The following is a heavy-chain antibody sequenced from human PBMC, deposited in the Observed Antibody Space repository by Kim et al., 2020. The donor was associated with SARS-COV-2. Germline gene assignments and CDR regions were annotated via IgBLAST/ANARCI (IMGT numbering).Heavy chain of an antibody. V-gene: IGHV3-13*04. CDR2: IGTAGDT. CDR1: GFTFSSYD. Sequence: GGSLRLSCAASGFTFSSYDMHWVRRATGKGLEWVSAIGTAGDTYYPGSVKGRFTISRENAKNSLYLQMNSLRAGDTAVYYCARHLLYDSSGYSPSGGFDLWGRGTLVTVSS. J-gene: IGHJ2*01. D-gene: IGHD3-22*01. CDR3: ARHLLYDSSGYSPSGGFDL.